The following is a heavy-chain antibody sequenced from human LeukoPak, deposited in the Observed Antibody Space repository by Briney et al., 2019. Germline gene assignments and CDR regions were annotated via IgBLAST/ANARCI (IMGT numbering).Heavy chain of an antibody. CDR3: ARDLRDIVVVVAATPFFDY. J-gene: IGHJ4*02. CDR2: ISYDGSNK. Sequence: GGSLRLSCAASGFTFSSYAMHWVRQAPGKGLEWVAVISYDGSNKYYADSVKGRFTISRDNSKNTLYLQMNSLRAEDTAVYYCARDLRDIVVVVAATPFFDYWDQGTLVTVSS. D-gene: IGHD2-15*01. V-gene: IGHV3-30*04. CDR1: GFTFSSYA.